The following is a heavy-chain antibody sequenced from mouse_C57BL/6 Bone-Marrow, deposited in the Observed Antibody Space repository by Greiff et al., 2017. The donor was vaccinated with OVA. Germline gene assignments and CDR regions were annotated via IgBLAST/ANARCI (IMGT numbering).Heavy chain of an antibody. CDR1: GYTFTSYW. Sequence: VQLQQPGAELVKPGASVKLSCKASGYTFTSYWMHWVKQRPGQGLEWIGMIHPNSGSTNYNEKFKSKATLTVDKSSSTAYMQLSSLTSEDSAVYYCARSPNYYGSSYEGYWGQGTTLTVSS. J-gene: IGHJ2*01. V-gene: IGHV1-64*01. CDR2: IHPNSGST. CDR3: ARSPNYYGSSYEGY. D-gene: IGHD1-1*01.